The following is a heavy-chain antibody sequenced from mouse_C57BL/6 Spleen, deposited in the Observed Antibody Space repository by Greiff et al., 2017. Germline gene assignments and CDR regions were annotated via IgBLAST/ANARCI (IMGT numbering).Heavy chain of an antibody. D-gene: IGHD1-1*01. V-gene: IGHV5-16*01. J-gene: IGHJ1*03. CDR3: ARWITTVVAHWYFDV. CDR1: GFTFSDYY. Sequence: EVQVVESEGGLVQPGSSMKLSCTASGFTFSDYYMAWVRQVPEKGLEWVANINYDGSSTYYLDSLKSRFIISRDNAKNILYLQMSSLKSEDTATYYCARWITTVVAHWYFDVWGTGTTVTVSS. CDR2: INYDGSST.